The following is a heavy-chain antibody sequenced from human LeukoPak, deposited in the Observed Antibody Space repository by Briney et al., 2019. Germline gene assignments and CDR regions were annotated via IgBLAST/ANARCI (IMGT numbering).Heavy chain of an antibody. CDR1: GYTFTGYY. CDR2: INPNSGDT. V-gene: IGHV1-2*06. J-gene: IGHJ4*02. D-gene: IGHD6-13*01. CDR3: ARDQGSLSRSWYTGY. Sequence: ASVKVSCKASGYTFTGYYMHWVRQAPGQGLEWMGRINPNSGDTGFAQKFQGRVTMTRDTSITTAYMELSSLRPDDTAVYFCARDQGSLSRSWYTGYWGQGTQVTVSS.